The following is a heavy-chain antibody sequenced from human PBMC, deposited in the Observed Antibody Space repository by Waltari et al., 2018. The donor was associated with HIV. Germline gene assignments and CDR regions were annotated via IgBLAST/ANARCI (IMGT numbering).Heavy chain of an antibody. Sequence: QVQLVESGGGVVQPGGSLRLSCAASGFTFSSYVLHWVRQAPGKGLEWVTFIRYDGSKKHYADSVKGRFTISRDNSDNTLYLEMNSLRTEDTAVYYCATNIVVAATGTFDYWGQGTRVIVTA. CDR1: GFTFSSYV. V-gene: IGHV3-30*02. CDR2: IRYDGSKK. J-gene: IGHJ4*02. D-gene: IGHD2-15*01. CDR3: ATNIVVAATGTFDY.